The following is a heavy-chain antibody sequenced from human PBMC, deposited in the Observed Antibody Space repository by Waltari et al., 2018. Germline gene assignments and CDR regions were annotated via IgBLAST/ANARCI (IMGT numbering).Heavy chain of an antibody. CDR3: ARDHYYDSSGTITVEPYFDY. V-gene: IGHV4-61*02. CDR1: GGSISSGSYY. J-gene: IGHJ4*02. CDR2: SYTSGST. D-gene: IGHD3-22*01. Sequence: VQLQESGPGLVKPSQTLSLTCTVSGGSISSGSYYWSWIRQPAGTGREWVGRSYTSGSTNYNPSLKSRVTISVDTSKNQCSLKLSSVTAADTAVYYCARDHYYDSSGTITVEPYFDYWGQGTLVTVSS.